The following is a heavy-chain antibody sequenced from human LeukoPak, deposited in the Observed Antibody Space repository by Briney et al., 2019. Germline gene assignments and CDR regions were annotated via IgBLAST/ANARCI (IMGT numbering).Heavy chain of an antibody. D-gene: IGHD3-10*01. J-gene: IGHJ4*02. CDR3: ARLLSGGSGSQIDY. V-gene: IGHV1-69*04. Sequence: SVTVSCKASGGTFSSYAISWVRQAPGQGLEWMGRIIPIFGIANYAQKFQGRVTITADKSTSTAYMELSSLRSEDTAVYYCARLLSGGSGSQIDYWGQGTLVTVSS. CDR2: IIPIFGIA. CDR1: GGTFSSYA.